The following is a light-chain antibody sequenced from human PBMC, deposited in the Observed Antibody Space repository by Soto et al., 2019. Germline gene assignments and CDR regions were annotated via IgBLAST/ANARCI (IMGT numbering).Light chain of an antibody. CDR2: YAS. CDR3: QHYSTWPPT. CDR1: ESVHRN. Sequence: EVVMTQSPATLSVSPGERVTLSCRASESVHRNLAWYQQKPGQGPSLLIYYASTRATGVPDRFTGSGSGTEFPLTISSLQSEDFGVYHCQHYSTWPPTFGPGTKVEIK. J-gene: IGKJ3*01. V-gene: IGKV3-15*01.